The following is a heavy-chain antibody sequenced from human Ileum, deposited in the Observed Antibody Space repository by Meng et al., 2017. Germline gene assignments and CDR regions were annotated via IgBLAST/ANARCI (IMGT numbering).Heavy chain of an antibody. D-gene: IGHD5-24*01. Sequence: GGSLRLSCAASGFTFSGYSMNWVRQAPGQGLEWVSSISSSSNYIYYADSVKGRFTISRDNAQNSLWLQINSLRAEDTAVYYCARHRAAGYKEYYFDYWGQGTLVTVSS. CDR1: GFTFSGYS. J-gene: IGHJ4*02. CDR3: ARHRAAGYKEYYFDY. V-gene: IGHV3-21*01. CDR2: ISSSSNYI.